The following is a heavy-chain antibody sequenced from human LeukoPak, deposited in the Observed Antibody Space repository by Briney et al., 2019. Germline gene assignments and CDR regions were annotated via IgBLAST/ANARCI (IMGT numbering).Heavy chain of an antibody. V-gene: IGHV3-30*02. CDR2: IRYDGSNK. J-gene: IGHJ4*02. CDR3: VKDPEVRRVSGIAAAGPPFDY. CDR1: GFTFSSYG. Sequence: GGSLRLSCAASGFTFSSYGMHWVRQAPGKGLEWVAFIRYDGSNKYYADSVKGRFTISRDNSKNTLYLQMNSLRAEDTAVYYCVKDPEVRRVSGIAAAGPPFDYWGQGTLVTVSS. D-gene: IGHD6-13*01.